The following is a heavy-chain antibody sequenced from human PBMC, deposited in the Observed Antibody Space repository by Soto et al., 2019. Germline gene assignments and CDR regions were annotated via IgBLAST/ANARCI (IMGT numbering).Heavy chain of an antibody. CDR2: ISGSGGST. D-gene: IGHD1-26*01. V-gene: IGHV3-23*01. J-gene: IGHJ4*02. Sequence: EVQLLESGGGLVQPGGSLRLSCAASGFTFSSYAMSWVRQAPGKGLEWVSAISGSGGSTYYADSVKGRFTISRDNSKNPLYLQMNSLRAEDTAVYYCAKSPLGSKYYFGYWGQGSLVTVSS. CDR1: GFTFSSYA. CDR3: AKSPLGSKYYFGY.